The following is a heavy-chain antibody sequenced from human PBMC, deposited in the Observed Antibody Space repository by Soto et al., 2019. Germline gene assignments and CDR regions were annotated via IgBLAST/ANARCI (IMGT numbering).Heavy chain of an antibody. CDR3: ARQRIAKYGMDV. CDR1: GYTFTSYY. D-gene: IGHD2-15*01. CDR2: INPSGGST. Sequence: QVQLVQSGAEVKKPGASVKVSCKASGYTFTSYYMHWVRQAPGQGLEWMGIINPSGGSTSYAQKFQRRLTMTRDTSTSTVYMELSSLRSEDTAVYYCARQRIAKYGMDVRGQGTTVTVSS. J-gene: IGHJ6*02. V-gene: IGHV1-46*03.